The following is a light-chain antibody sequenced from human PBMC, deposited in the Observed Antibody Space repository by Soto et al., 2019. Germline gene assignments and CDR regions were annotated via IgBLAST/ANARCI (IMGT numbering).Light chain of an antibody. Sequence: DIQMTQSPPTLSASVGDRVTITCRASQSIRHYLARYQQMPGKAPKLLIYGASTLQSGVPSRFSGSGSGTEFTLTISSLQPDYFGNYFCQHQHSYSPTFGPETKVDIK. V-gene: IGKV1-5*01. CDR1: QSIRHY. CDR2: GAS. J-gene: IGKJ1*01. CDR3: QHQHSYSPT.